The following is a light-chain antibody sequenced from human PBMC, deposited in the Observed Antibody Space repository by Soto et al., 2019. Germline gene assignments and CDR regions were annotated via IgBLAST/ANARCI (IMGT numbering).Light chain of an antibody. CDR1: QNINTW. CDR2: KAS. CDR3: QQYNSYSMYT. Sequence: DIQMTQSPSTLSASVGDRVTITCRASQNINTWLAWYQQKPGKAPKLLIYKASSFESGVPSRFSGSGSGTEFSLTISSRQPDDFATYYCQQYNSYSMYTFGQGTKLEIK. V-gene: IGKV1-5*03. J-gene: IGKJ2*01.